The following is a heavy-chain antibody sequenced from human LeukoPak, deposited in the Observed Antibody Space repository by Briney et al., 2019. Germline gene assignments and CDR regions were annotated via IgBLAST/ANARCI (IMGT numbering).Heavy chain of an antibody. J-gene: IGHJ4*02. CDR1: GFTFSSYG. Sequence: SGGSLRLSCAASGFTFSSYGMHWVRQAPGKGLEWVAVISYDGSIKYYADSVKGRFTISRDNSKNTLYLQMNSLRAEDTAVYYCAKDRNLEGFGYWGQGTLVTVSS. CDR3: AKDRNLEGFGY. V-gene: IGHV3-30*18. CDR2: ISYDGSIK. D-gene: IGHD1-1*01.